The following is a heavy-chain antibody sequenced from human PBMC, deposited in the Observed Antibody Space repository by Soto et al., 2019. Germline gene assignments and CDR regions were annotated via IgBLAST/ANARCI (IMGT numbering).Heavy chain of an antibody. CDR3: ARDLGYALPDY. J-gene: IGHJ4*02. V-gene: IGHV1-3*01. Sequence: ASVKVSCKVSGYTFTSYAMHWVRQAPGQRLEWMGWINAGNGNTKYSQKFQGRVTITRDTSASPAYMELSSLRSEDTAVYYCARDLGYALPDYWGQGTLVTVSS. CDR2: INAGNGNT. CDR1: GYTFTSYA. D-gene: IGHD2-15*01.